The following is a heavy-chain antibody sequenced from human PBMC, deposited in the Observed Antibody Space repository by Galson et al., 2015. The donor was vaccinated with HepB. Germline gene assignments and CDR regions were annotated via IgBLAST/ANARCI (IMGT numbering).Heavy chain of an antibody. CDR3: AKENTMVRGVIGY. CDR2: ISYDGSNK. CDR1: GFTFSSYA. V-gene: IGHV3-30*18. J-gene: IGHJ4*02. Sequence: SLRLSCAASGFTFSSYAMSWVRQAPGKGLEWVAVISYDGSNKYYADSVKGRFTISRDNSKNTLYLQMNSLRAEDTAVYYCAKENTMVRGVIGYWGQGTLVTVSS. D-gene: IGHD3-10*01.